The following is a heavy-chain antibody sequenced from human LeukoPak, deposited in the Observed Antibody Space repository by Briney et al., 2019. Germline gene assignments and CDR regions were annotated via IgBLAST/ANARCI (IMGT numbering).Heavy chain of an antibody. CDR2: ISWNSGSI. CDR3: AKDAVTRDYYYYYMDV. D-gene: IGHD4-17*01. J-gene: IGHJ6*03. V-gene: IGHV3-9*01. CDR1: GFTFDDYA. Sequence: AGGSLRLSCAASGFTFDDYAMHWVRQAPGKGLEWVSGISWNSGSIGYADSVKGRFTISRDNAKNSLYLQMNSLRAGDTALYYCAKDAVTRDYYYYYMDVWGKGTTVTASS.